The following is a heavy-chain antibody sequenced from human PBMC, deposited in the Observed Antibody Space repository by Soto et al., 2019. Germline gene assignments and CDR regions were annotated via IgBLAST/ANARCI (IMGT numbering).Heavy chain of an antibody. CDR3: ARTGARPATVFYDF. CDR2: IYPGDSET. J-gene: IGHJ4*02. Sequence: PGESLKISCKASGYSFANYWIGWVCQKPGKGLEWMGVIYPGDSETTYSPSFEGQVIISVDRSRGTAFLEWSSLKASDTAMYYCARTGARPATVFYDFWCQGTQLTVSS. D-gene: IGHD4-4*01. CDR1: GYSFANYW. V-gene: IGHV5-51*01.